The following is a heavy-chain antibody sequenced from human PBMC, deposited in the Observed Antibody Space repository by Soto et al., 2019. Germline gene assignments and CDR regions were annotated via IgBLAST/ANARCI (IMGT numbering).Heavy chain of an antibody. CDR1: GDSVSSNSAA. D-gene: IGHD6-19*01. Sequence: KQSQTLSLTCAISGDSVSSNSAAWNWIRQSPSRGLEWLGRTYYRSKWYNDYAVSVKSRITINPDTSKNQFSLQLNSVTPEDTAVYYCARDLYIAVAGTFDYWGQGTLVTVSS. V-gene: IGHV6-1*01. CDR3: ARDLYIAVAGTFDY. J-gene: IGHJ4*02. CDR2: TYYRSKWYN.